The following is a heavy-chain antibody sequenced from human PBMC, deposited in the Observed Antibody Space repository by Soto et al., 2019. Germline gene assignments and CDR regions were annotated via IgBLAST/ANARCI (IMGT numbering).Heavy chain of an antibody. CDR1: GGSISSYY. CDR3: ARNGLWLGELTPYYFAY. V-gene: IGHV4-59*08. D-gene: IGHD3-10*01. CDR2: IYYSGST. J-gene: IGHJ4*02. Sequence: PSETLSLTCTVSGGSISSYYWSWIRQPPGKGLEWIGYIYYSGSTNYNPSLKSRVTISVDTSKNQFSLKLSSVTAADTAVYYCARNGLWLGELTPYYFAYWGQGTLVTVSS.